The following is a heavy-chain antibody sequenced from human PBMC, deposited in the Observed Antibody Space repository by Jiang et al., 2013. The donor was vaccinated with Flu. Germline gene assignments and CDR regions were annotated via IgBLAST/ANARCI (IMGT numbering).Heavy chain of an antibody. J-gene: IGHJ4*02. CDR2: ISPYNGHT. CDR3: TRVSGGAPVYYFDY. CDR1: GYTFGNYG. V-gene: IGHV1-18*01. Sequence: SGAEVKVSCKASGYTFGNYGVNWVRQAPGQGLEWMGWISPYNGHTNYAQKLQGRVTMTTDTSTSTAYMELRSLTSDDTAVYYCTRVSGGAPVYYFDYWGQGALVTVSS. D-gene: IGHD2-8*02.